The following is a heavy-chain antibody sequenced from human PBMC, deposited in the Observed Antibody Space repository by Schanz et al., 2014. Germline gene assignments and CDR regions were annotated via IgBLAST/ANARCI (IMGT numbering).Heavy chain of an antibody. V-gene: IGHV3-30*04. D-gene: IGHD6-6*01. CDR3: ARVGRDYISSSVLDSLHY. Sequence: QVVLMESGGGVVRPWRSVRLSCVASGFTFRSYGMHWVRQAPGKGLEWVAHISFDGGKTYYADSVKGRFTISRDNTKNTLCLQMNNLRPEDTAMYFCARVGRDYISSSVLDSLHYWGQGSLVTVS. CDR2: ISFDGGKT. CDR1: GFTFRSYG. J-gene: IGHJ4*02.